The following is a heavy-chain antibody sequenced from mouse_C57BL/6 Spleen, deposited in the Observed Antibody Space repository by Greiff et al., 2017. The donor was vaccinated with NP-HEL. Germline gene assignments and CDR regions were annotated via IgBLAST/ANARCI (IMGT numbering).Heavy chain of an antibody. CDR1: GFTFSDYY. CDR3: ARDRGGYYGAMDY. J-gene: IGHJ4*01. Sequence: EVQLVESEGGLVQPGSSMKLSCTASGFTFSDYYMAWVRQVPEKGLEWVANINYDGSSTYYLDSLKSRFIISRDNAKNILYLQMSSLKSEDTATYYCARDRGGYYGAMDYWGQGTSVTVSS. CDR2: INYDGSST. D-gene: IGHD1-1*01. V-gene: IGHV5-16*01.